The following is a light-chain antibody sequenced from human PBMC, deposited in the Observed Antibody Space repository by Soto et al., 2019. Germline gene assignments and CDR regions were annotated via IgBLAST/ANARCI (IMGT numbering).Light chain of an antibody. CDR3: CSYAGRSTDV. J-gene: IGLJ1*01. Sequence: QSALTQPASVSGSPGQSITISCTGTSNDVGGYTLVSWYQQHPGKAPKLMIYEVTKRPSGVSYRFSGSKSGNTASLTISGLQAEDEADYFCCSYAGRSTDVFGTGTKLTVL. CDR2: EVT. CDR1: SNDVGGYTL. V-gene: IGLV2-23*02.